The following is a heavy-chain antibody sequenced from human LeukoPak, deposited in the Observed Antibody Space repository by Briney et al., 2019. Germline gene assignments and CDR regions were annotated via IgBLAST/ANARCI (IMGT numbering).Heavy chain of an antibody. V-gene: IGHV5-51*01. CDR1: GYSFTSYW. CDR2: IYPGDSDT. D-gene: IGHD2-21*01. CDR3: ARQLDIVGTGDAFDI. Sequence: GESLKISCKGSGYSFTSYWIGWVRQMPGKGLEWMGIIYPGDSDTRYSPSFQGQVTISADKSISTAYLQWSSLKASDTAMYHCARQLDIVGTGDAFDIWGQGTMVTVSS. J-gene: IGHJ3*02.